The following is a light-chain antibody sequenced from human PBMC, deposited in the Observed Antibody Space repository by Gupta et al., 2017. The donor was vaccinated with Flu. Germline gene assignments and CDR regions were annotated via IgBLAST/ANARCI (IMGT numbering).Light chain of an antibody. CDR1: QSVRNNY. CDR3: QQFGSSPLVYT. J-gene: IGKJ2*01. Sequence: EIVLTQSPGTLSVSPGERATLSCRASQSVRNNYLTWYQHKPGQAPRLLIFGASTRAPGIPDRFSGSGSGTDFTLTISKLEPEDFALYYCQQFGSSPLVYTFGQGTKLEIK. CDR2: GAS. V-gene: IGKV3-20*01.